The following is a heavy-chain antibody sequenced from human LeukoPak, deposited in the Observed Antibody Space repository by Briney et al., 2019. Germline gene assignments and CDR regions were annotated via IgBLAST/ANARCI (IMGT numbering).Heavy chain of an antibody. J-gene: IGHJ6*03. CDR1: GYTFTSHD. Sequence: ASVKASCKASGYTFTSHDINWVRQATGQGLEWMGWMNPNSGATGYAQKFRGRITMTRDTSLTTAYMELSSLRSEDTALYYCARGPAYSEYGVLGYSHYSMDVWGKGSTVTVS. D-gene: IGHD4-17*01. CDR3: ARGPAYSEYGVLGYSHYSMDV. V-gene: IGHV1-8*01. CDR2: MNPNSGAT.